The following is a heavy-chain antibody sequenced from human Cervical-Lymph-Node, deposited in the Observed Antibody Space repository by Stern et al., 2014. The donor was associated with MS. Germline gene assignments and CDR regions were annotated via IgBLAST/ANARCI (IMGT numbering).Heavy chain of an antibody. J-gene: IGHJ4*02. CDR1: GYSFTNYW. Sequence: VQLVQSGAEVKRPGESLKISCKGSGYSFTNYWIGWVRQMPVQGLEWMGIIYPGDSETTSSPSFQGRVTFSVDKSINTAYLQWGSLRASDTAMYYCARRGDGYNYYFDFWGQGTLVTVSS. V-gene: IGHV5-51*03. D-gene: IGHD5-24*01. CDR3: ARRGDGYNYYFDF. CDR2: IYPGDSET.